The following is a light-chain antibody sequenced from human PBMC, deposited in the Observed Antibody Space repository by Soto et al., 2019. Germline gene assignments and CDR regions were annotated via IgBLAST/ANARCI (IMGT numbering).Light chain of an antibody. CDR2: AAS. V-gene: IGKV1-39*01. Sequence: DIQMTQSPSSLSASAGDRVTISCRASQSISSSLNWYQQKPGKAPKLLIYAASSLQSGVPSRFSGSGSGTVFTLTISSLQPEDFATYYCQQSYSTPPLFGPGTKVDIK. J-gene: IGKJ3*01. CDR1: QSISSS. CDR3: QQSYSTPPL.